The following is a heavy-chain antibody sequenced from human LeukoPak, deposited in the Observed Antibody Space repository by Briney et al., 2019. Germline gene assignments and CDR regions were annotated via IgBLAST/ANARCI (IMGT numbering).Heavy chain of an antibody. Sequence: PGGSLRLSCAASGLVFSNTAMNWARQSPGRGLEWVSAISGGGERTFYADSLKGRFTISRDNSKNMVYLQVNGMRGDDTAIYYWGKAGGQYSSGPEFDPRGQGALVTVSS. V-gene: IGHV3-23*01. CDR3: GKAGGQYSSGPEFDP. CDR2: ISGGGERT. J-gene: IGHJ5*02. CDR1: GLVFSNTA. D-gene: IGHD6-19*01.